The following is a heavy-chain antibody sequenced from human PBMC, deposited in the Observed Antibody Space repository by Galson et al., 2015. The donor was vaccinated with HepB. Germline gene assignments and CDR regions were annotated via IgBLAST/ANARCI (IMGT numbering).Heavy chain of an antibody. CDR2: ISSNGGST. J-gene: IGHJ4*02. D-gene: IGHD3-10*01. CDR3: VTGGAILLWFGESDFDY. CDR1: GFTFSSYA. V-gene: IGHV3-64D*06. Sequence: SLRLSCAASGFTFSSYAMHWVRQAPGKGLEYVSAISSNGGSTYYADSVKGRFTISRDNSKNTLYLQMSSLRAEDTAVYYCVTGGAILLWFGESDFDYWGQGTLVTVSS.